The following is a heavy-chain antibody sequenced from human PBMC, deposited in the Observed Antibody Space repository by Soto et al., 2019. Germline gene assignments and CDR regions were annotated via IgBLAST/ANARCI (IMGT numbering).Heavy chain of an antibody. CDR3: AKVRDCSGGSCYPDY. J-gene: IGHJ4*02. V-gene: IGHV3-23*01. CDR1: GFTFISYA. D-gene: IGHD2-15*01. Sequence: SGGSLRLSCAASGFTFISYAMSWVRQAPGKGLEWVSAISGSGGSTYYADSVKGRFTISRDNSKNTLYLQMNSLRAEDTAVYYCAKVRDCSGGSCYPDYWGQGTLVTVSS. CDR2: ISGSGGST.